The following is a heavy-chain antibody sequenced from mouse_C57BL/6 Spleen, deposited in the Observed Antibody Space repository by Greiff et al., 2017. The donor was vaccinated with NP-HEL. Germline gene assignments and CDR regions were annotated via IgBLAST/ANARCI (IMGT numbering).Heavy chain of an antibody. D-gene: IGHD1-1*01. CDR1: GFTFSDYG. CDR3: ARNDFIVNYAMDY. J-gene: IGHJ4*01. Sequence: EVQGVESGGGLVKPGGSLKLSCAASGFTFSDYGMHWVRQAPEKGLEWVAYISSGSSTIYYADTVKGRFTISRDNATNTLFLQMTSLRSEDTAMYYCARNDFIVNYAMDYWGQGTSVTVSS. CDR2: ISSGSSTI. V-gene: IGHV5-17*01.